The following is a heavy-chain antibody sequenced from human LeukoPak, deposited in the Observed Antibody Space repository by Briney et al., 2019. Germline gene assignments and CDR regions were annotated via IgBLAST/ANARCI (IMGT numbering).Heavy chain of an antibody. J-gene: IGHJ5*02. V-gene: IGHV4-59*01. CDR1: GGSISSYY. CDR3: ARNVLRYFDWFDP. Sequence: SETLSLTCTVSGGSISSYYWSWIRQPPGKGLEWIGYIYYSGSTNYNPSLKSRVTISVDTSKNQFSLKLSSVTAADTAVYYCARNVLRYFDWFDPWGQGTLVTVSS. CDR2: IYYSGST. D-gene: IGHD3-9*01.